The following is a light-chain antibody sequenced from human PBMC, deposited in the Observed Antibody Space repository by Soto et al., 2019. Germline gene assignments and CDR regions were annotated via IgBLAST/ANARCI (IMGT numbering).Light chain of an antibody. V-gene: IGKV3-20*01. CDR3: QQHGSSPEIS. Sequence: DIVLTQSPGTLSLSPGERATLSCRASQTISDNYLAWYQQKPGQSPRLLISGASIRAPGIPDRFSGSGSETDFTLTISRLEPEDFAVYYCQQHGSSPEISFGPGTKVDIK. CDR2: GAS. CDR1: QTISDNY. J-gene: IGKJ3*01.